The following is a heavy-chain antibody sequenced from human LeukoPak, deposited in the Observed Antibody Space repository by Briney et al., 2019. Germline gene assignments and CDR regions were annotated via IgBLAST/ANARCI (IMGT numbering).Heavy chain of an antibody. Sequence: SAALSLPSTVSAGSISSYYWCWTRRPRGKGLEGIRYIYYSGSTNYTPSLKSRVTISGDTSKTQFSLKLSSVTAADTAVYYCARDRTTYQPKDPALVCYYGMDVWGQGTTVTVSS. J-gene: IGHJ6*02. D-gene: IGHD2-2*01. CDR1: AGSISSYY. CDR2: IYYSGST. V-gene: IGHV4-59*01. CDR3: ARDRTTYQPKDPALVCYYGMDV.